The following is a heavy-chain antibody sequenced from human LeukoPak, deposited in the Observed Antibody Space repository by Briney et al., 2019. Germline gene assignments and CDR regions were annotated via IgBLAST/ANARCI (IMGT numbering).Heavy chain of an antibody. CDR2: IYYSGST. Sequence: SETLSLTCTVSSGSVNSYYWSWIRQPPGKGLEWIGYIYYSGSTNYNPSLKSRVTISVDTSKNQFSLKLSSVTAADTAVYYCARVSYAFDIWGQGTMVTVSS. CDR1: SGSVNSYY. CDR3: ARVSYAFDI. V-gene: IGHV4-59*02. J-gene: IGHJ3*02.